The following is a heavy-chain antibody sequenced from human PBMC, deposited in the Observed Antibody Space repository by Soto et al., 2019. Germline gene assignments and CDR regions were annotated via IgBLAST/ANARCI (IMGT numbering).Heavy chain of an antibody. D-gene: IGHD3-10*01. CDR2: MNPNSGNT. CDR3: ARARSGSTYYYYYGMDV. CDR1: GYTFTSYD. Sequence: ASVKVSRKASGYTFTSYDINWVRQATGQGLEWMGWMNPNSGNTGYAQKFQGRVTMTRNTSISTAYMELSSLRSEDTAVYYCARARSGSTYYYYYGMDVWGQGTTVTVSS. J-gene: IGHJ6*02. V-gene: IGHV1-8*01.